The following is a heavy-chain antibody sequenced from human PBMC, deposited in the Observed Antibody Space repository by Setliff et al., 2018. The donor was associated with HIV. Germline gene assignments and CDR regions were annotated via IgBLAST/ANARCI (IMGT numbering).Heavy chain of an antibody. CDR2: IGQDGSEK. D-gene: IGHD3-10*01. CDR1: RFDFNNYW. V-gene: IGHV3-7*01. CDR3: ARKLRPGHGVDV. Sequence: GESLKISCAASRFDFNNYWMCWVRQAPGKGLEWVANIGQDGSEKNYVDSVKGRFTISRDNAENSMDLQMNSLRAEGTAIYYCARKLRPGHGVDVWGQGTTVTVSS. J-gene: IGHJ6*02.